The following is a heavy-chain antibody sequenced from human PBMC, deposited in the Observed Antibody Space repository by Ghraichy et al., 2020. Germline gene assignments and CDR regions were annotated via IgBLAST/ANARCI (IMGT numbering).Heavy chain of an antibody. V-gene: IGHV3-23*01. CDR1: GFTFSSYA. D-gene: IGHD2-2*02. Sequence: GGSLRLSCAASGFTFSSYAMSWVRQAPGKGLEWVSAISGSGGSTYYADSVKGRFTISRDNSKNTLYLQMNSLRAEDTAVYYCAKDGGGYCSSTSCYNAPPGVIDYWGQGTLVTVSS. CDR3: AKDGGGYCSSTSCYNAPPGVIDY. CDR2: ISGSGGST. J-gene: IGHJ4*02.